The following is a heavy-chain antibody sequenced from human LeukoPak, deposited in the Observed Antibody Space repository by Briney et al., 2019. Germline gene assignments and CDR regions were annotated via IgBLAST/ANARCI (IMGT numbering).Heavy chain of an antibody. V-gene: IGHV3-7*03. CDR2: VNRDGSET. Sequence: GGSLRLSCAASGFTLSNHWMTWVRQVPGRGPEWVANVNRDGSETYYLDSVKGRFTISRDNAKNSLYLQMNSLRAEDTALYYCVRNNAMDVWGQGTTVIVS. CDR1: GFTLSNHW. J-gene: IGHJ6*02. D-gene: IGHD2-8*01. CDR3: VRNNAMDV.